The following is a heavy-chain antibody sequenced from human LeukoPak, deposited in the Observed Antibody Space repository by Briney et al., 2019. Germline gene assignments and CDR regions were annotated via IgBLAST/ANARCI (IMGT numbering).Heavy chain of an antibody. CDR2: INHSGST. CDR3: ARGCIAVAGTCKYYYYGMDV. Sequence: PSEILSLTCAVYGGSFSGYYWSWIRQPPGKGREWIGEINHSGSTNDNPSLKSPVTISVDTSRNQFSLKLGSVTAADTAVYYWARGCIAVAGTCKYYYYGMDVWGQGTRVTVSS. V-gene: IGHV4-34*01. D-gene: IGHD6-19*01. CDR1: GGSFSGYY. J-gene: IGHJ6*02.